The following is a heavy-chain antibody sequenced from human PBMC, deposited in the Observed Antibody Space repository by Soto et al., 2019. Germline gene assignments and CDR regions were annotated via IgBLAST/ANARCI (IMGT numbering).Heavy chain of an antibody. V-gene: IGHV4-39*01. CDR1: GGSISSSSYY. CDR2: IYYSGST. Sequence: QLXLXESGXGLXKPXETXSXXXTXXGGSISSSSYYWGWIRQPPGKGLEWIGSIYYSGSTYYNPSLKSRVTISVDTSKNQFSLKLSSVTAADTAVYYCARGIVVVPAAFDYWGQGTLVTVSS. CDR3: ARGIVVVPAAFDY. D-gene: IGHD2-2*01. J-gene: IGHJ4*02.